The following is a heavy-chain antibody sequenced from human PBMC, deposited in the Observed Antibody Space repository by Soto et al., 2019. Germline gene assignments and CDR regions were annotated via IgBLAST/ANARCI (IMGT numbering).Heavy chain of an antibody. J-gene: IGHJ4*02. D-gene: IGHD3-10*01. CDR2: ISASGDRT. CDR3: ATVRGLVRPHD. V-gene: IGHV3-23*01. CDR1: GFPFNSYP. Sequence: GGSLRLSCVASGFPFNSYPMGWVRQAPGMGLEWVSAISASGDRTRYADSVKGRFTVSRDNSKNTLYLQVNILRAEDTAVYYCATVRGLVRPHDWGQGTLVTVSS.